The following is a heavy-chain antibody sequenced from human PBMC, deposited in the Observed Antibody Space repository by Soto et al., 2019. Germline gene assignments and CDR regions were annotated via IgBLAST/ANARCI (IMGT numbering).Heavy chain of an antibody. CDR3: ARGGSGGKALNGFES. D-gene: IGHD2-15*01. V-gene: IGHV4-31*03. CDR2: RNNRDDT. CDR1: GGSISNNGYS. J-gene: IGHJ5*01. Sequence: PSETLSLPCTVSGGSISNNGYSWSWIRQHPVKGLEWIGSRNNRDDTYYNTSLKSRVTISLDTSKNQFTLRLISVTAADTALYFWARGGSGGKALNGFESWGQGXLVTVHS.